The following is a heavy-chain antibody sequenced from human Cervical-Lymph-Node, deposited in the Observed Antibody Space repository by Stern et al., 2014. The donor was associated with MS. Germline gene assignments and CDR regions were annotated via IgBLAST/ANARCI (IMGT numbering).Heavy chain of an antibody. CDR3: ARDLTNSGWYVGLDY. Sequence: VQLVQSGAEVKKPGASVKVSCKASGYTFTSYGISWVRQAPGQGLEWMGWISAYNGNTNYAKKLQGRVTMNTDTYTSTAYMELKSLRTGRTAVYFRARDLTNSGWYVGLDYRGQGTLVTVSS. CDR2: ISAYNGNT. CDR1: GYTFTSYG. D-gene: IGHD6-19*01. J-gene: IGHJ4*02. V-gene: IGHV1-18*01.